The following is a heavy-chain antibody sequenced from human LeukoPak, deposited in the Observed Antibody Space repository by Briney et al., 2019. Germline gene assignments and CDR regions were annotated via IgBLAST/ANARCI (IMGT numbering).Heavy chain of an antibody. CDR3: AKDSAGRHYMDV. J-gene: IGHJ6*03. Sequence: GGSLRLSCAASGFTFSSYSMNWVRQAPGKGLEWVSSISSSSSYIYYADSVKGRFTISRDNAKNSLYLQMNSLRAEDTAVYYCAKDSAGRHYMDVWGKGTTVTISS. CDR2: ISSSSSYI. V-gene: IGHV3-21*01. CDR1: GFTFSSYS. D-gene: IGHD6-13*01.